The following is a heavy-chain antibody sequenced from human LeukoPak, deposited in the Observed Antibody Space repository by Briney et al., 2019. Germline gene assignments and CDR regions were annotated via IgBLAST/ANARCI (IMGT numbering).Heavy chain of an antibody. CDR2: ISSSGSTI. V-gene: IGHV3-11*01. D-gene: IGHD3-10*01. Sequence: GGSLRLSCAASGFTFSDYYMSWIRQAPGKGLEWVSYISSSGSTIYYADSVKGRFTISRDNAKNSLYLQMNSLRAEDTAVYYCARDQSQGLWFGELLPYYYYYGMDVWGQGTTVTVSS. J-gene: IGHJ6*02. CDR1: GFTFSDYY. CDR3: ARDQSQGLWFGELLPYYYYYGMDV.